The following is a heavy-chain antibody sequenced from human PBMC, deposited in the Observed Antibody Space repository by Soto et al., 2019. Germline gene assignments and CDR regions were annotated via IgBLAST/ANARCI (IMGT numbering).Heavy chain of an antibody. D-gene: IGHD2-2*01. J-gene: IGHJ5*02. Sequence: ASVKVSCKASGYTFTSYDINWVRQATGQRLEWMGWMNPNSGNTGYAQKFQGRVTMTRNTSISIAYMELGSLRSEDTAVYYCARDLLHCSSTSCYENWFDPWGQGTLVTVSS. CDR1: GYTFTSYD. CDR3: ARDLLHCSSTSCYENWFDP. V-gene: IGHV1-8*01. CDR2: MNPNSGNT.